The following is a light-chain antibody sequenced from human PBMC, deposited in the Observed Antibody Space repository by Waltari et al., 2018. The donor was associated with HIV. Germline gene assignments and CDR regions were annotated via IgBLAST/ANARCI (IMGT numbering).Light chain of an antibody. J-gene: IGKJ5*01. CDR1: RSVNSN. V-gene: IGKV3-15*01. Sequence: EIVMTQSPATLSVSPGERVTLSCRASRSVNSNLAWYHQKHGQAARLLIFCAFGRAAGIPARFIGGGSGTEFTLTISSLLSEDVAVYYCQQHENWPPITFGQGTRLEIK. CDR3: QQHENWPPIT. CDR2: CAF.